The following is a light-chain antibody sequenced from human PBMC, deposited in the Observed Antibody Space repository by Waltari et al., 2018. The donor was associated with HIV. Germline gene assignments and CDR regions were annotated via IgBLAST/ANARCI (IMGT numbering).Light chain of an antibody. V-gene: IGLV3-25*03. CDR2: KDN. CDR1: ALPKQY. CDR3: QSADSSGTYRV. Sequence: SYELTQPASVSVSPGQTASITCSGDALPKQYVYWYQQKPGQVPVLVIYKDNERPSGIPERCSGSRSGTTATLTISGVQAEDESDYYCQSADSSGTYRVFGWGTKVTVL. J-gene: IGLJ3*02.